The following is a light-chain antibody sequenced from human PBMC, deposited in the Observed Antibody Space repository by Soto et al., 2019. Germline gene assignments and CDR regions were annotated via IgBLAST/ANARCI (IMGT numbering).Light chain of an antibody. CDR3: QQYNSYYT. CDR1: QSISNW. CDR2: KAS. J-gene: IGKJ2*01. V-gene: IGKV1-5*03. Sequence: DIQMTQSPSTLSASVGDSVTISCRASQSISNWLAWYQQKPGKAPKLLIYKASSLQSGVPSRFSGSGSGTAFTLTISSLQPDDFANYYCQQYNSYYTFGQGTKLEI.